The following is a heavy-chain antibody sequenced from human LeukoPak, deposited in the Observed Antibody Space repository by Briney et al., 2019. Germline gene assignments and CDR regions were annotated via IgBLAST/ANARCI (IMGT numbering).Heavy chain of an antibody. V-gene: IGHV4-59*01. D-gene: IGHD3-22*01. CDR1: GGSISSYY. CDR3: ARDLSVVSAFDI. J-gene: IGHJ3*02. Sequence: SETLSLTCTVSGGSISSYYWNWIRQPPGKGLEWIGYIYYSGSTSYNPSLKSRVTISVDTSENQFSLKLSSVTAADTAVYYCARDLSVVSAFDIWGQGTMVTVSS. CDR2: IYYSGST.